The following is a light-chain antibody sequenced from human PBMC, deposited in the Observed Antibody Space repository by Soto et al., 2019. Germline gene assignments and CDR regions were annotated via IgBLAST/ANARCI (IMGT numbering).Light chain of an antibody. CDR1: QSVSGTY. V-gene: IGKV3-20*01. CDR3: KQFVMSPPGYT. CDR2: GAS. Sequence: EIVLTQSPGTLSLSPGERATLSCRASQSVSGTYLAWYQHRSGQAPRLLIYGASNRATGIPDRFSGYGSGTDFTLTVSRLEPEDSAVYYCKQFVMSPPGYTFGQGTKLEIK. J-gene: IGKJ2*01.